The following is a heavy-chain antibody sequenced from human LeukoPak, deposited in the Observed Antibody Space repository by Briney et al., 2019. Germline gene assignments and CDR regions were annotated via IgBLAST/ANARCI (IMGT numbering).Heavy chain of an antibody. D-gene: IGHD4-23*01. Sequence: GESLKISCKGSGYSFTNYWIGWVRQMPGKGLEWMGIIYSPSYQGQVTISADKSISTAYLQWSSLKASDTAMYYCARHGGNPGDAFDIWGQGTKVTVSS. CDR3: ARHGGNPGDAFDI. J-gene: IGHJ3*02. CDR1: GYSFTNYW. CDR2: IY. V-gene: IGHV5-51*01.